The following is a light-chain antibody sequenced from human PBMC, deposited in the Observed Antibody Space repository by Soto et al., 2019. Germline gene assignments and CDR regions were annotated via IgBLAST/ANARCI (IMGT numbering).Light chain of an antibody. V-gene: IGKV3-20*01. CDR2: GAS. Sequence: EIVMTQSPATLSVSPGERATLSCRASQSVSSSYLAWYQQKPGQAPRLLIYGASSRATGIPDRFSGSGSGTDFTLTISRLEPKDIAVYFCQQYGSSPSITFGQGTRLEIK. J-gene: IGKJ5*01. CDR3: QQYGSSPSIT. CDR1: QSVSSSY.